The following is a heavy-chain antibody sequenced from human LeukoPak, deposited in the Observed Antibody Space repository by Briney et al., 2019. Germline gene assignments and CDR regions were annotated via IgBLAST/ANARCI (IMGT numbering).Heavy chain of an antibody. V-gene: IGHV1-24*01. CDR1: GYTFTGYY. CDR3: ATDRLNYDILTGYNSRPSWDAFDI. Sequence: ASVKVSCKASGYTFTGYYMHWVRQAPGKGLEWMGGFHPEDNVTINAQSFQGRVTMTEDTSTNTAYMELNSLRSEDTAVYYCATDRLNYDILTGYNSRPSWDAFDIWGQGTMVTVSS. D-gene: IGHD3-9*01. CDR2: FHPEDNVT. J-gene: IGHJ3*02.